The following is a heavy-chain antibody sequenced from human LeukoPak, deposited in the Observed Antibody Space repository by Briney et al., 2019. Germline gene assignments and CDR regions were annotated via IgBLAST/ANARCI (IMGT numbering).Heavy chain of an antibody. CDR2: INHSGST. CDR1: GGSISSGGYS. D-gene: IGHD2-2*01. V-gene: IGHV4-39*07. J-gene: IGHJ4*02. CDR3: ARARVPAAMGGFDY. Sequence: PSETLSLTCTVSGGSISSGGYSWSWIRQPPGKGLEWIGEINHSGSTNYNPSLKSRVTISVDTSKNQFSLKLSSVTAADTAVYYCARARVPAAMGGFDYWGQGTLVTVSS.